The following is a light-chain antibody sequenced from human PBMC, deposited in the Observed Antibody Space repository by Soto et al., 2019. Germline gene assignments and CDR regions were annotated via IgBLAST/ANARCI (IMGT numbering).Light chain of an antibody. CDR1: NSDVGGYDY. J-gene: IGLJ2*01. Sequence: QSAPTQPRSVSGSPGQSVTISCTGTNSDVGGYDYVSWFQHSPGKAPKHIIHDVRERPSGVPDRFSGSRSGNTASLTISGLQPEDEADYYCCSYAGTYTFAVFGGGTTLTVL. CDR2: DVR. CDR3: CSYAGTYTFAV. V-gene: IGLV2-11*01.